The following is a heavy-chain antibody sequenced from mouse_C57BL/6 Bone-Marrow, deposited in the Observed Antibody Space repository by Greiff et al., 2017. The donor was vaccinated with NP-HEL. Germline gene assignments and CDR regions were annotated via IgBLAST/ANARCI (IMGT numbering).Heavy chain of an antibody. V-gene: IGHV10-1*01. D-gene: IGHD1-1*01. Sequence: EVQRVESGGGLVQPKGSLKLSCAASGFSFNTYAMNWVRQAPGKGLEWVARIRSKSNNYATYYADSVKDRFTISRDDSESMLYLQMNNLKTEDTAMYYCVRSYYYGSTPYWGQGTLVTVSA. CDR1: GFSFNTYA. CDR2: IRSKSNNYAT. J-gene: IGHJ3*01. CDR3: VRSYYYGSTPY.